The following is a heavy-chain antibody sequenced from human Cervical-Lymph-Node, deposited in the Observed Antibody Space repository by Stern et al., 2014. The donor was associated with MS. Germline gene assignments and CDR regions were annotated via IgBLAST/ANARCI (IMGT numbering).Heavy chain of an antibody. V-gene: IGHV1-18*01. D-gene: IGHD2-21*01. CDR3: ARDSQLWLNYNYYGLDV. CDR2: ISVYNGNT. J-gene: IGHJ6*02. Sequence: QVQLGQSGGEVKKPGASVKVSCKASGYTFANHGIAWVRQAPGQGFQWMGWISVYNGNTKYSEKFQGRVNMTTDTSTGTAYMELRSLRSDDTAVYYCARDSQLWLNYNYYGLDVWGQGTTVTVSS. CDR1: GYTFANHG.